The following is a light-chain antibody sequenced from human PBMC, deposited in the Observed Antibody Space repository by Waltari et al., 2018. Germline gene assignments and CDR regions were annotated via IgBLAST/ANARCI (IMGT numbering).Light chain of an antibody. J-gene: IGLJ1*01. CDR3: GSYAGSNIFV. V-gene: IGLV2-8*01. Sequence: QSALTQPPSASGPPGQSVPIPCPGTRRDVGGSDLFSWYQQHPGKAPKVIIYDVSQRPSGVPDRFSGSKSGNTASLTVSGLQAEDEADYYCGSYAGSNIFVFGTGTKVTVL. CDR2: DVS. CDR1: RRDVGGSDL.